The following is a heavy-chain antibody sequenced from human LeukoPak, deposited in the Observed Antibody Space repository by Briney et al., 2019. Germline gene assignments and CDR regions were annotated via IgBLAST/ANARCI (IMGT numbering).Heavy chain of an antibody. Sequence: GGSLRLSCAASGFTFDDYAMHWVRQAPGKGLEWVSGISWNSGSIGYADSVKGRFTISRDNAKNSLYLQMNSLRAEDTALYYCAKDSLPFIAAAGHVGDYRGQGTLVTVSS. J-gene: IGHJ4*02. CDR3: AKDSLPFIAAAGHVGDY. V-gene: IGHV3-9*01. CDR1: GFTFDDYA. D-gene: IGHD6-13*01. CDR2: ISWNSGSI.